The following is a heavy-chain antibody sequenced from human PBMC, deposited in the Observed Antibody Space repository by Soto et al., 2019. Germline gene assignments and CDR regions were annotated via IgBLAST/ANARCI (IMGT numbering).Heavy chain of an antibody. D-gene: IGHD3-10*01. V-gene: IGHV3-23*01. CDR3: AKKYSYGSGTYLYHFDY. J-gene: IGHJ4*02. CDR1: GFTFSNYA. Sequence: GGSLRLSCAASGFTFSNYAMSWVRQAPGKGLEWVSTITGGGGDTNHADSVKGRFTISRDNFKNTLYMQMNSLRAEDTAVYYCAKKYSYGSGTYLYHFDYWGQGTLVTVSS. CDR2: ITGGGGDT.